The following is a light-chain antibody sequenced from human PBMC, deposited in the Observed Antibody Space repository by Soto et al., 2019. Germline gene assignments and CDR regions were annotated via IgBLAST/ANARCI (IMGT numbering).Light chain of an antibody. CDR2: DVS. CDR1: SSDVGAYKY. V-gene: IGLV2-14*03. J-gene: IGLJ1*01. Sequence: QPASVSGSPGQSITISCTGTSSDVGAYKYVSWHQQHPGKAPKLMIYDVSDRPSGVSDRFSGSKSGNTASLTISGLQAEDEADYYCSSYTGGSTSYVFGTGTKLTVL. CDR3: SSYTGGSTSYV.